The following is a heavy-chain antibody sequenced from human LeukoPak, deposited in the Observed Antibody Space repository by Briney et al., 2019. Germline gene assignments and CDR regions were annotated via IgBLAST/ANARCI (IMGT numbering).Heavy chain of an antibody. CDR2: ISSSGSSI. D-gene: IGHD3-22*01. CDR3: ARDSVSRDSSGYTDY. V-gene: IGHV3-11*01. CDR1: GFTFSDYY. J-gene: IGHJ4*02. Sequence: GGSLRLSCAASGFTFSDYYMSWIRQAPGKGLEWVSYISSSGSSIYYADSVKGRFTISRDNAKNSLYLQMNSLRAEDTAEYYCARDSVSRDSSGYTDYWGQGTLVTVSS.